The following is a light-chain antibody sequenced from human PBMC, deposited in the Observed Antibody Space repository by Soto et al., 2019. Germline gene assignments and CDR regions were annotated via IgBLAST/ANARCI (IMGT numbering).Light chain of an antibody. CDR3: QQYGGSPPIT. J-gene: IGKJ5*01. Sequence: EIVLTQSPGTLSLSPGERATLSCRASHSVSSSYLAWYQQKPGQAPRLLIYGASSRATGIPDRFRGSGFGTDFTLSISRLEPEDFAVYYCQQYGGSPPITFGQGTRLEIK. V-gene: IGKV3-20*01. CDR1: HSVSSSY. CDR2: GAS.